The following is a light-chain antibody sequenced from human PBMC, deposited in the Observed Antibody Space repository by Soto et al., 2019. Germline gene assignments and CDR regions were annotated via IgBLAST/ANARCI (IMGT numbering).Light chain of an antibody. Sequence: EIVLTQSPGTLSLSPGESATRSCRASHSVSGNFLAWYQQKPGQAPRLLIYGASTRATGIPDRFSGSGSGTDFTLTISRLEPEDFAVYHCQQYTNSPEWTFGQGTKVEIK. V-gene: IGKV3-20*01. CDR2: GAS. CDR3: QQYTNSPEWT. CDR1: HSVSGNF. J-gene: IGKJ1*01.